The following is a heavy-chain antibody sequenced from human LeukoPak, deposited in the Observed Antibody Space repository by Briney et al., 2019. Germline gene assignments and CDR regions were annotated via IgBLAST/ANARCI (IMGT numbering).Heavy chain of an antibody. V-gene: IGHV3-9*01. J-gene: IGHJ4*02. Sequence: GGSLRLSCGASGFKFDDYAMHWVRHVPGKGLEWISIISYNSAFTVYADSVKGRFTVSRDNAMNTLYLEMNSLRPEDTAFYYCAKVRGTYTSGFFFDHWGRGTLVTVSS. CDR3: AKVRGTYTSGFFFDH. D-gene: IGHD6-19*01. CDR2: ISYNSAFT. CDR1: GFKFDDYA.